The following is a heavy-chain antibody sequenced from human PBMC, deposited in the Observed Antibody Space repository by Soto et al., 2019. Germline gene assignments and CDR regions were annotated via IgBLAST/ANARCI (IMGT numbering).Heavy chain of an antibody. CDR2: INSGGSST. CDR1: GFTFSNYW. CDR3: ARAGDRGYEPDD. Sequence: EVQLLESGGGLVQPGGSLTLSCAASGFTFSNYWMHWIRQAPGKGLVWVSRINSGGSSTSYADSVKGRFTISRDNARNTLYVQMNSLRVEDTTVYYCARAGDRGYEPDDWGQGTLVTVSS. V-gene: IGHV3-74*01. J-gene: IGHJ4*02. D-gene: IGHD5-12*01.